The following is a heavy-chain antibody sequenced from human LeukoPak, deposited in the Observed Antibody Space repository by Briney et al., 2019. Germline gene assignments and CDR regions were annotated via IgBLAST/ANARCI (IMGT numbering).Heavy chain of an antibody. CDR1: GGSINSGGYY. V-gene: IGHV4-34*01. CDR3: ARAVAGTSFELDY. J-gene: IGHJ4*02. CDR2: INHSGST. D-gene: IGHD6-19*01. Sequence: SETLSLTCTVSGGSINSGGYYWSWIRQPPGKGLEWIGEINHSGSTNYNPSLKSRVTISVDTSKNQFSLKLSSVTAADTAVYYCARAVAGTSFELDYWGQGTLVTVSS.